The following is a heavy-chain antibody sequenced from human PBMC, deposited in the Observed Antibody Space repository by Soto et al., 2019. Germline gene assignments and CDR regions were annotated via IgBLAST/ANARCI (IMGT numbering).Heavy chain of an antibody. CDR2: ISGSGFKK. CDR1: GFIFENFG. V-gene: IGHV3-23*01. Sequence: EVVLLESGGGLEQPGGSLRLSCAASGFIFENFGMSWVRQAPGKGLEWISSISGSGFKKYYADSVKGLFTISRDNSKSTVYLELNNLSAEDTAVYHCAKNQGVELVPLATVDWFDPWGQGSVVTVSS. CDR3: AKNQGVELVPLATVDWFDP. D-gene: IGHD1-26*01. J-gene: IGHJ5*02.